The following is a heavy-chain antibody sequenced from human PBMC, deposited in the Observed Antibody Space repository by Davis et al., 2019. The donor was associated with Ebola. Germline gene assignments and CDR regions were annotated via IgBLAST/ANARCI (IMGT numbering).Heavy chain of an antibody. CDR1: GSTFSSYW. J-gene: IGHJ6*02. CDR3: ARGTRIAVALSTYYGMDV. V-gene: IGHV3-74*01. Sequence: HTGGSLRLSCAASGSTFSSYWMHWVRQAPGKGLVWVSRINGDGNTIGYADSVKGRFTISRDNSKNTLYLQMNSLRAEDTAVYYCARGTRIAVALSTYYGMDVWGQGTTVTVSS. D-gene: IGHD6-19*01. CDR2: INGDGNTI.